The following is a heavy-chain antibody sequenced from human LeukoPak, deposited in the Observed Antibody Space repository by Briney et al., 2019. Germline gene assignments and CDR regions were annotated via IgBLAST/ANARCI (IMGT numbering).Heavy chain of an antibody. Sequence: GSLRLSCAASGFTVSSNYMSWVRQAPGKGLEWIGSIYYSGSTYYNPSLKSRVTISVDTSKNQFSLKLSSVTAADTAVYYCARQIIAAREMGYYFDYWGQGTLVTVSS. J-gene: IGHJ4*02. CDR1: GFTVSSNY. CDR3: ARQIIAAREMGYYFDY. V-gene: IGHV4-39*01. CDR2: IYYSGST. D-gene: IGHD6-6*01.